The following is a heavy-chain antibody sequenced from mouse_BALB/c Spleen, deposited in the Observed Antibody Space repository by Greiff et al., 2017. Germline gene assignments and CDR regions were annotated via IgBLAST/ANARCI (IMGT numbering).Heavy chain of an antibody. V-gene: IGHV1S137*01. D-gene: IGHD2-4*01. CDR2: ISTYYGDA. CDR1: GYTFTDYA. CDR3: ARDAGLRGGDYFDY. J-gene: IGHJ2*01. Sequence: VKLQESGAELVRPGVSVKISCKGSGYTFTDYAMHWVKQSHAKSLEWIGVISTYYGDASYNQKFKGKATMTVDKSSSTAYMELARLTSEDSAIYYCARDAGLRGGDYFDYWGQGTTLTVSS.